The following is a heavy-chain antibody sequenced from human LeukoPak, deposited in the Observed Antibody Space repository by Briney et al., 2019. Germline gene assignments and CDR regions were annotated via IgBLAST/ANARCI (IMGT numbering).Heavy chain of an antibody. Sequence: GGSLRLSCAASGFTFSSYAMSWVRQAPGKGLEWVSSISSSSSYIYYADSVKGQFTISRDNAKNSLYLQMNSLRAEDTAVYYCARKSGSYMIDYWGQGTLVTVSS. V-gene: IGHV3-21*01. CDR1: GFTFSSYA. D-gene: IGHD1-26*01. J-gene: IGHJ4*02. CDR3: ARKSGSYMIDY. CDR2: ISSSSSYI.